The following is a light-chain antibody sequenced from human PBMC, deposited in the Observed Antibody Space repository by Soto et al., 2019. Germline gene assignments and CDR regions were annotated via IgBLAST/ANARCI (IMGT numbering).Light chain of an antibody. J-gene: IGKJ2*01. CDR3: QQYGGSPPYT. Sequence: EIVLTQSPGTLSLSPGERATLSCRASQSLSSNYLAWYQQKPGQAPRLLMFGASTRATGIPDRFSGSGSGTDFTLTINRLEPEDFAVYYCQQYGGSPPYTFGQGTKLEIK. CDR1: QSLSSNY. V-gene: IGKV3-20*01. CDR2: GAS.